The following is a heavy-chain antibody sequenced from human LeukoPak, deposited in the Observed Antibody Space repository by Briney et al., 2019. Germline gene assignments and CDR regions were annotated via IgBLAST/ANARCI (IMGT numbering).Heavy chain of an antibody. Sequence: PGGSLRLSCAASEFTFSNYAMSWVRQAPGKGLEWVSVISGSGSSTYYADSVKGRFAISRDNSKNMLYVQMNSLRAEDSAVYYCAKGAEDYVWGSIGFWGQGILGTVSS. J-gene: IGHJ4*02. D-gene: IGHD3-16*01. CDR2: ISGSGSST. CDR3: AKGAEDYVWGSIGF. V-gene: IGHV3-23*01. CDR1: EFTFSNYA.